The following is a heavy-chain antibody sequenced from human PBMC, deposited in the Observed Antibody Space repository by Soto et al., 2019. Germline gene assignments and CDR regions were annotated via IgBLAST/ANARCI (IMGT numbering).Heavy chain of an antibody. CDR3: AIEGIVVVGEGGLY. CDR2: ISGSGGST. J-gene: IGHJ4*02. Sequence: EVKLLESGGGLVQPGGSLRLSCAASGFTFSSYAMSWVRQAPGKGLEWVSAISGSGGSTYYADSVKGRFTISRDNSKNTLYLQMNSLRAEDTAVYYCAIEGIVVVGEGGLYWGQGTLVTVSS. CDR1: GFTFSSYA. D-gene: IGHD2-15*01. V-gene: IGHV3-23*01.